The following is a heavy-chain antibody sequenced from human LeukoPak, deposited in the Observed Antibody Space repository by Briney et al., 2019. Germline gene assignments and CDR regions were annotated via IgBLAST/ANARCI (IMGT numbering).Heavy chain of an antibody. CDR1: GGSISSYY. V-gene: IGHV4-4*07. CDR3: ARVTGYMIEDYFDY. J-gene: IGHJ4*02. Sequence: SETLSLTCAVSGGSISSYYWSWIRQPAGKGLEWIGRIYTSGSTNYNPSLKSRVTISVETSKNQFSLKLSSVTAADTAVYYCARVTGYMIEDYFDYWGQGTLVTVSS. CDR2: IYTSGST. D-gene: IGHD3-22*01.